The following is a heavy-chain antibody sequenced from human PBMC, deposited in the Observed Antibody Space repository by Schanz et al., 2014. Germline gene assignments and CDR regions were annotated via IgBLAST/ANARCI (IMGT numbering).Heavy chain of an antibody. CDR3: ARNIIATARAYDI. D-gene: IGHD6-13*01. V-gene: IGHV1-69*09. CDR2: IIPILGME. Sequence: QVQLVQSGAEVKKPGFSVKVSCKASGGTFSSYAFSWVRQAPGQGLEWMGKIIPILGMENYAQKFQGRVTITADISTSTAYMELRSLRSDDTAVYYCARNIIATARAYDIWGQGTMVTVSS. CDR1: GGTFSSYA. J-gene: IGHJ3*02.